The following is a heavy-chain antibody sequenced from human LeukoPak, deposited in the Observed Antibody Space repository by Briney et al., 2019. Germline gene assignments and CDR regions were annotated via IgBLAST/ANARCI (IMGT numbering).Heavy chain of an antibody. V-gene: IGHV3-74*01. CDR2: INSGGSST. CDR1: GFTFSSYW. J-gene: IGHJ4*02. Sequence: GGSLRLSCAASGFTFSSYWMHWVRQAPGKGLVWVSRINSGGSSTSYADSVKGRFTISRDNAKNTLYLQMNSLRAEDTAVYYCATYRSFQLYGYFDYWGQGTLVTVSS. CDR3: ATYRSFQLYGYFDY. D-gene: IGHD3-16*02.